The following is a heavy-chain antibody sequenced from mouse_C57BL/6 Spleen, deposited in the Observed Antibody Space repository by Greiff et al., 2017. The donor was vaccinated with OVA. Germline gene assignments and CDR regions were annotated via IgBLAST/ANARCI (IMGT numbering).Heavy chain of an antibody. CDR1: GFTFSSYG. J-gene: IGHJ2*01. CDR2: ISSGGSYT. D-gene: IGHD3-2*02. CDR3: ARDSSGYPYYFGC. V-gene: IGHV5-6*01. Sequence: EVHLVESGGDLVKPGGSLKLSCAASGFTFSSYGMSWVRQTPDKRLEWVATISSGGSYTYYPDSVKGRFTISRDNAKYTLYLQMSSRKSEDTAMYYCARDSSGYPYYFGCWGQGTTLTVAS.